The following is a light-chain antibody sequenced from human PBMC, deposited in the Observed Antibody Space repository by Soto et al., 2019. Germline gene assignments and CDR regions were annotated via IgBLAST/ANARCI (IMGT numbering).Light chain of an antibody. CDR3: QQYYSTPPYT. V-gene: IGKV4-1*01. J-gene: IGKJ2*01. CDR2: WAS. Sequence: DIVMTQSPDSLAVSLGGRATINCKSSQSVLYSSNNKNYLAWYQQKPGQPPKLLIYWASTRESGVPDRFSDSGSGTDFTLTISSLQAEDVAVYYCQQYYSTPPYTFGQGTKLEIK. CDR1: QSVLYSSNNKNY.